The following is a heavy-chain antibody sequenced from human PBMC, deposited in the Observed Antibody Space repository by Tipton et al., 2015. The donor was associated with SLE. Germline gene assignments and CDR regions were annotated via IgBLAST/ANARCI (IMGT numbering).Heavy chain of an antibody. CDR3: ARTDYYGLVTY. Sequence: LRLSCTVSGGSVSSGGYYWSWIRQPPGKGLEWIGYIYYGGTTTYNPFLKSRVTISVDPSKNQFSLKLRSMTAADTAVYFCARTDYYGLVTYWGQGALVIVSS. D-gene: IGHD3-10*01. CDR2: IYYGGTT. CDR1: GGSVSSGGYY. V-gene: IGHV4-61*08. J-gene: IGHJ4*02.